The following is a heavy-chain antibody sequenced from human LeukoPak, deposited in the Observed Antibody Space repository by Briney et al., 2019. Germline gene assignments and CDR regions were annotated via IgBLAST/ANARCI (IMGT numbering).Heavy chain of an antibody. J-gene: IGHJ1*01. CDR3: ATPAAGPRAEYSQH. CDR2: ISSTSNYI. Sequence: GGSLRLSCAASGFTFSSYSMNWFRQAPGKGLEWVSSISSTSNYIYYADSVKGRFTVSRDNAKNSLYLQMNSLRAEDTAVYYCATPAAGPRAEYSQHWGQGTLVTVSP. V-gene: IGHV3-21*01. D-gene: IGHD6-13*01. CDR1: GFTFSSYS.